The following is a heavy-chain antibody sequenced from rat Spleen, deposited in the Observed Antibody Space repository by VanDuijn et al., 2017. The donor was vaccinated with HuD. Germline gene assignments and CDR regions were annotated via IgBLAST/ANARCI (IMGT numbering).Heavy chain of an antibody. CDR2: IIYDGSNT. J-gene: IGHJ2*01. V-gene: IGHV5-17*01. Sequence: EVQLVESGGGLVQPGRSLKLSCAASGFTFSDYTMAWVRQAPKKGLEWVAAIIYDGSNTYYRDSVKGRFTISRDNAKSTLYQQMDSLRSEDTAIYYCARPTTGIPFNYWGQGVMVTVSS. CDR3: ARPTTGIPFNY. CDR1: GFTFSDYT. D-gene: IGHD1-9*01.